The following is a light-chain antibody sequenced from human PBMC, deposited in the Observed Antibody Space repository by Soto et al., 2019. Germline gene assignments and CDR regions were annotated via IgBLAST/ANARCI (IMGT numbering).Light chain of an antibody. CDR2: KAS. Sequence: DIQMTQSPSTLSASVGDRITITCRASQNINNWLAWYQQKPGKAPKLLIYKASNLEGGVPSRYSGSGSGTEFTLTISCLQPDDFATYYCQQCSTYSAYTFGQGTKLEIK. CDR3: QQCSTYSAYT. CDR1: QNINNW. J-gene: IGKJ2*01. V-gene: IGKV1-5*03.